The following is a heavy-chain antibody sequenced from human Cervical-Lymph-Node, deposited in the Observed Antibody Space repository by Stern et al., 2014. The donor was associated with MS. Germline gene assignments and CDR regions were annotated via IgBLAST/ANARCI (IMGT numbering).Heavy chain of an antibody. Sequence: QITLKESGPALVKPTQTLTPPPPPSALSLDITGMGVSWIRQPPGKALEWLALIDWDDDKYYSTSLKTRLTVSKDTSKNQVVLTMTNVDPVDTATYYCARTLAATGTAYFYAMDVWGQGTTVTVSS. D-gene: IGHD6-13*01. CDR2: IDWDDDK. J-gene: IGHJ6*02. CDR1: ALSLDITGMG. CDR3: ARTLAATGTAYFYAMDV. V-gene: IGHV2-70*01.